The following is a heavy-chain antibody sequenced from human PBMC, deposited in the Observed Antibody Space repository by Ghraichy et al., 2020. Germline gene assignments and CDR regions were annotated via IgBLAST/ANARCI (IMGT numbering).Heavy chain of an antibody. CDR1: GFTFSSYA. J-gene: IGHJ1*01. CDR3: AKAPYSSGWYAEYFQH. CDR2: ISGSGGST. Sequence: GGSLRLSCAASGFTFSSYAMSWVRQAPGKGLEWVSAISGSGGSTYYADSVKGRFTISRDNSKNTLYLQMNSLRAEDTAVYYCAKAPYSSGWYAEYFQHWGQGTLVTVSS. D-gene: IGHD6-19*01. V-gene: IGHV3-23*01.